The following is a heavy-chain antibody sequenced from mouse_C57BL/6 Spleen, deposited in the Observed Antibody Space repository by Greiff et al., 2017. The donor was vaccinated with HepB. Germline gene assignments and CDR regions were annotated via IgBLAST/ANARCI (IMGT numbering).Heavy chain of an antibody. V-gene: IGHV1-20*01. CDR3: ARSFYYDYGDYYAMDY. CDR1: GYSFTGYF. J-gene: IGHJ4*01. Sequence: EVKLVESGPELVKPGDSVKISCKASGYSFTGYFMNWVMQSHGKSLEWIGRINPYNGDTFYNQKFKGKATLTVDKSSSTAHMELRSLTSEDSAVYYCARSFYYDYGDYYAMDYWGQGTSVTVSS. D-gene: IGHD2-4*01. CDR2: INPYNGDT.